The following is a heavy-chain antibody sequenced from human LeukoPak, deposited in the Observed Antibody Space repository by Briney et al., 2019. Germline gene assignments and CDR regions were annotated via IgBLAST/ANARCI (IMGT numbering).Heavy chain of an antibody. D-gene: IGHD3-10*01. CDR3: ARLRNYGSENYYNDF. CDR1: GGSISSYY. CDR2: IYYSGSA. Sequence: SETLSLTCTVSGGSISSYYWSWIRQPPGKGLEWIGYIYYSGSANYNASLKSRVTISVDTSKNQFSLKLSSVTAADTAVYYCARLRNYGSENYYNDFWGQGALVTVSS. J-gene: IGHJ4*02. V-gene: IGHV4-59*08.